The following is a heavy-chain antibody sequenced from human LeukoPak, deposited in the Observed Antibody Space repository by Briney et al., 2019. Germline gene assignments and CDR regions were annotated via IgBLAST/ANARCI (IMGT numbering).Heavy chain of an antibody. CDR3: AKDLSSGDYYGMDV. V-gene: IGHV3-30*18. Sequence: GRSLRLSCAASGFTFSSYGMHWVRQAPGKGLEWVAVISYDGSNKYYADSVKGRFTISRDNSKNTLYLQMNSLRAEDTAVYYCAKDLSSGDYYGMDVWGQGTTVTASS. CDR1: GFTFSSYG. CDR2: ISYDGSNK. D-gene: IGHD3-10*01. J-gene: IGHJ6*02.